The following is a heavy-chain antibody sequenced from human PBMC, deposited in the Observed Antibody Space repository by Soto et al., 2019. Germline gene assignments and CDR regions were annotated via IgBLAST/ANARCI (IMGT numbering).Heavy chain of an antibody. J-gene: IGHJ2*01. Sequence: EVQLLESGGGLVQPGGSLRLSCAASGFTFSSYAMSWVRQAPGKGLEWVSAISGSGGSTYYADSVKGRFTISRDNSKNTLYLQMNSLRAEDTAVYYCAKTTIVVVPAANPQGLDWYFDLWGRGTLVTVSS. CDR3: AKTTIVVVPAANPQGLDWYFDL. CDR1: GFTFSSYA. CDR2: ISGSGGST. D-gene: IGHD2-2*01. V-gene: IGHV3-23*01.